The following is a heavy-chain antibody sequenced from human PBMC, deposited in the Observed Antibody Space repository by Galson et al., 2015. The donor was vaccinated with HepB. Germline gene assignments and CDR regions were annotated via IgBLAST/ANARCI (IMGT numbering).Heavy chain of an antibody. D-gene: IGHD6-19*01. CDR3: VKDRYSSGWIFDY. V-gene: IGHV3-64D*06. CDR1: GFTFSSYA. J-gene: IGHJ4*02. Sequence: SLRLSCAASGFTFSSYAMHWVRQAPGKGLEYVSAISSDGGSTYYADSVKGRFTIPRDNSKNTLYLQMSSLRAEDTAVYYCVKDRYSSGWIFDYWGQGTLVTVSS. CDR2: ISSDGGST.